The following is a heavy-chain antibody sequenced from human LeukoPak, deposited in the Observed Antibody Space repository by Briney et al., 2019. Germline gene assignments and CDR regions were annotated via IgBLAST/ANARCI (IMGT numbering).Heavy chain of an antibody. CDR3: ARGSYDVLTGYSTLGEY. D-gene: IGHD3-9*01. J-gene: IGHJ4*02. CDR2: IYYSGST. Sequence: SETLSLTCSVSGGSITGSSFYWGWIRQPPGKGLDWIGNIYYSGSTYYSASLKSRVTISLDTSKNHFSLKVTSVTAADTAVYYCARGSYDVLTGYSTLGEYWGQGTLVTVSS. V-gene: IGHV4-39*02. CDR1: GGSITGSSFY.